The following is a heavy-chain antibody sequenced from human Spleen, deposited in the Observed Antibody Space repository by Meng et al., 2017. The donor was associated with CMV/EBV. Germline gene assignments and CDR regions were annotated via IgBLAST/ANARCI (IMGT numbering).Heavy chain of an antibody. J-gene: IGHJ6*02. Sequence: ASVKVSCKASGYTFSSYYMHWVRQAPGQGLEWMGIINPSGDNTTYAQKFQGRVTISVDTSKNQFSLKLSSVTAADTAVYYCATLDYPKSHMGKKYYYYYGMDVWGQGTTVTVSS. CDR2: INPSGDNT. D-gene: IGHD3/OR15-3a*01. CDR3: ATLDYPKSHMGKKYYYYYGMDV. CDR1: GYTFSSYY. V-gene: IGHV1-46*01.